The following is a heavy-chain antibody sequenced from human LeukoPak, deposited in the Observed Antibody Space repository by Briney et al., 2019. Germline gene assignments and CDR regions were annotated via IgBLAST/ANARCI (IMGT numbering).Heavy chain of an antibody. D-gene: IGHD6-19*01. CDR3: ARRSGIAVAGAFDY. CDR2: VSGRGDDT. CDR1: GFTFSHYA. Sequence: GGSLRLSCVASGFTFSHYAMSWVRQAPGKGLEWVSAVSGRGDDTYYADSVKGRFTISRDNSKSTLYLQMNSLRAEDTAVYYCARRSGIAVAGAFDYWGQGTLVTVSS. J-gene: IGHJ4*02. V-gene: IGHV3-23*01.